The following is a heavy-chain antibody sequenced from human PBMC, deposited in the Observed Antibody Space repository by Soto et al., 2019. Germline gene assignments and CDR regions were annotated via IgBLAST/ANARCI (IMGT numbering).Heavy chain of an antibody. J-gene: IGHJ4*02. CDR1: GESISSSSYY. V-gene: IGHV4-39*01. CDR2: IYHSGRT. D-gene: IGHD2-21*02. CDR3: ARQRTTVVTQAYFDY. Sequence: PSETLSLTCIVSGESISSSSYYWGWIRQPPGKGLEWIGSIYHSGRTYYNPSFKSRVSISIDTSKNQFSLKLSSVTAADTALYYCARQRTTVVTQAYFDYWGQGALVTVSS.